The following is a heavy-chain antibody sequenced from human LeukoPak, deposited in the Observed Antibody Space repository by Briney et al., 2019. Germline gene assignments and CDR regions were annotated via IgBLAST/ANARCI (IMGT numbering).Heavy chain of an antibody. CDR3: AELGITMIGGV. CDR1: GFTFSSYW. V-gene: IGHV3-74*01. CDR2: INSDGSST. J-gene: IGHJ6*04. D-gene: IGHD3-10*02. Sequence: PGGSLRLSCAVSGFTFSSYWMHWVRQAPGKGLVWVSRINSDGSSTSYADSVKGRFTISRDNAKNTLYLQMSSLRAEDTAVYYCAELGITMIGGVWGKGTTVTISS.